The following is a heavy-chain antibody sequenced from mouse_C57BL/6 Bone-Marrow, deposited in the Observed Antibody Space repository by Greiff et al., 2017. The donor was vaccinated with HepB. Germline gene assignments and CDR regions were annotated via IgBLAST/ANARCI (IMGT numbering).Heavy chain of an antibody. D-gene: IGHD1-1*01. CDR2: IRLKSDNYAT. CDR1: GFTFSNYW. J-gene: IGHJ3*01. V-gene: IGHV6-3*01. CDR3: TAGSSFWFAY. Sequence: EVQLVESGGGLVQPGGSMKLSCVASGFTFSNYWMNWVRQSPEKGLEWVAQIRLKSDNYATHYAESVKGRFTISRDDSKSSVYLQMNNLRAEDTGIYYCTAGSSFWFAYWGQGTLVTVSA.